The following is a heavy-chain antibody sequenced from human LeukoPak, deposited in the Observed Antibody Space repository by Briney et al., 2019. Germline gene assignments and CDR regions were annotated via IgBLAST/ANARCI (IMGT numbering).Heavy chain of an antibody. J-gene: IGHJ4*02. CDR3: AREGYSSGWYYLDY. Sequence: PGGSLRLSCAASGFTFSRYAMNWVRQAPGKGLEYVSAISSNGGSTYYANSVKGRFTISRDNSKNTLYLQMGSLRAEDMAVYYCAREGYSSGWYYLDYWGQGTLVTVSS. CDR2: ISSNGGST. D-gene: IGHD6-19*01. CDR1: GFTFSRYA. V-gene: IGHV3-64*01.